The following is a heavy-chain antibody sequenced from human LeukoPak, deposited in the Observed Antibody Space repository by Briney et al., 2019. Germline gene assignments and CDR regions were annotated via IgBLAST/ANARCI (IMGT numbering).Heavy chain of an antibody. CDR1: GYTLTELS. D-gene: IGHD1-26*01. CDR3: ATVFRDWELLQGLDY. V-gene: IGHV1-24*01. CDR2: FDPEDGET. J-gene: IGHJ4*02. Sequence: VASVKVSCKVSGYTLTELSMHWVRQAPGKGLEWMGGFDPEDGETIYAQRFQGRVTMTEDTSTDTAYMELSSLRSEDTAVYYCATVFRDWELLQGLDYWGQGTLVTVSS.